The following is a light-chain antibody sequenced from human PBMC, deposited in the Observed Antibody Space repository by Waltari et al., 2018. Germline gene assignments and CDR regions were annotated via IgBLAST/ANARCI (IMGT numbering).Light chain of an antibody. CDR3: SSYAGSNNLV. CDR1: SSYIGGYKY. Sequence: QSALTQPPSASGSPGQSVTISCTGTSSYIGGYKYVSWYRQHPGKGPKLLIYEVSKRPSGVPNRFSGSKSGNTASLTVSGLQAEDEADYYCSSYAGSNNLVFGTGTKVTVL. CDR2: EVS. V-gene: IGLV2-8*01. J-gene: IGLJ1*01.